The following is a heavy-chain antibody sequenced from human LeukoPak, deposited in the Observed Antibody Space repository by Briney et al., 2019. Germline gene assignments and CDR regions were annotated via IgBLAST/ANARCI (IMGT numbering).Heavy chain of an antibody. CDR3: ARDDPLDIVVVNGMDV. CDR2: ISYDGSNK. CDR1: GFTFSNYA. Sequence: GGSLRLSCAASGFTFSNYAMHWVRQAPGKGLEWVAVISYDGSNKYYADSVKGRFTISRDNSKNTLYLQMNSLRAEDTAAYYCARDDPLDIVVVNGMDVWGQGTTVTVSS. J-gene: IGHJ6*02. D-gene: IGHD2-2*03. V-gene: IGHV3-30-3*01.